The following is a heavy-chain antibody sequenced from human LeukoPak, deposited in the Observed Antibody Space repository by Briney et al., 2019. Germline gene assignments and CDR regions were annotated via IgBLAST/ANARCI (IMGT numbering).Heavy chain of an antibody. CDR2: IYYSGST. Sequence: SETLSLTCTVSGGSISRSSYYWGWIRQPPGKGLEWIGRIYYSGSTFYNPSLKSRVTISVDTSKNQFSLRLSSVTAADTAVYYCARHGSTDYFDYWGQGTLVTVSS. CDR3: ARHGSTDYFDY. CDR1: GGSISRSSYY. V-gene: IGHV4-39*01. D-gene: IGHD2-2*03. J-gene: IGHJ4*02.